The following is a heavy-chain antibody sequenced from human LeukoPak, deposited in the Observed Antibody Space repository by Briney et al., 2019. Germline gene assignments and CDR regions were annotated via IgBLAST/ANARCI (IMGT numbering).Heavy chain of an antibody. J-gene: IGHJ6*03. CDR2: IYPGRSDS. Sequence: GEEPQTPSNGFWWLFTSYWIGWGRAGRGKGPEGMGIIYPGRSDSTYPPSFQGPVTISAYKSISTPYLQSSSLKASDTAMYYCARVASSYSYYFDVRGNGTTVTFSS. CDR3: ARVASSYSYYFDV. CDR1: WWLFTSYW. D-gene: IGHD2-15*01. V-gene: IGHV5-51*01.